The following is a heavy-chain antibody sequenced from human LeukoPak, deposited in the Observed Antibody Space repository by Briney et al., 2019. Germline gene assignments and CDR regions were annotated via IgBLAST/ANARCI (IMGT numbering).Heavy chain of an antibody. Sequence: PGRSLRLSCAASGFTFSSYGMHWVRQAPGKGLEWVAVISYDGSNKYYADSVKGRFTISRDNSKNTLYLQMNSLRAEDTAVYYCAKDGDGTRNLYCSSTSCSHFDYWGQGTLVTVSS. V-gene: IGHV3-30*18. CDR1: GFTFSSYG. CDR2: ISYDGSNK. CDR3: AKDGDGTRNLYCSSTSCSHFDY. D-gene: IGHD2-2*01. J-gene: IGHJ4*02.